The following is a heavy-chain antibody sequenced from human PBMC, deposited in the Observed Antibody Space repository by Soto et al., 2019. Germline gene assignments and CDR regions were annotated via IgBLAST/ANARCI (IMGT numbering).Heavy chain of an antibody. CDR2: NDYAV. J-gene: IGHJ6*02. D-gene: IGHD6-19*01. CDR1: VGSVSSGSYY. CDR3: AREVIAVAGLFPSWVGYLLGYHGMDV. Sequence: PAETLSLTCTVSVGSVSSGSYYWSWIRHPPGKGLEWIGYNDYAVSVKSRITINPDTSKNQFSLQLNSVTPEDTAVYYCAREVIAVAGLFPSWVGYLLGYHGMDVWGQGTTVTVSS. V-gene: IGHV4-61*01.